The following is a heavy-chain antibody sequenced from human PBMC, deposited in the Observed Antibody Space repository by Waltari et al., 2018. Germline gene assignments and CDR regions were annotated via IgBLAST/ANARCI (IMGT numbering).Heavy chain of an antibody. J-gene: IGHJ4*02. CDR2: ISGSGVST. D-gene: IGHD6-13*01. V-gene: IGHV3-23*04. CDR3: ALPPPRIAAAGMGY. Sequence: EVQLVESGGGLVQPGGSLRLSCAASGFTFSSYWMSWVRQAPGKGLEWVSAISGSGVSTYDADSVKGRFTISRDNSKNTLYLQMNSLRAEDTAVYYCALPPPRIAAAGMGYWGQGTLVTVSS. CDR1: GFTFSSYW.